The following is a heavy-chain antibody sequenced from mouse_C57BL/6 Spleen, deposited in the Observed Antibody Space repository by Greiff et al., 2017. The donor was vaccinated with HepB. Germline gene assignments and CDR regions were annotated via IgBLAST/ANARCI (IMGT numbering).Heavy chain of an antibody. V-gene: IGHV1-52*01. CDR3: ARRGGSSSPYAMDY. Sequence: VQLQQPGAELVRPGSSVKLSCKASGYTFTSYWMHWVKQRPIQGLEWIGNIDPSDSETHYNQKFKDKATLTVDKSSSTAYMQLSSLTSEDSAVYYCARRGGSSSPYAMDYWGQGTSVTVSS. CDR1: GYTFTSYW. CDR2: IDPSDSET. D-gene: IGHD1-1*01. J-gene: IGHJ4*01.